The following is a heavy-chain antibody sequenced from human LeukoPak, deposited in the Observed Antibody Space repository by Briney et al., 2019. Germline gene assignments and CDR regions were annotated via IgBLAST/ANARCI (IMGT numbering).Heavy chain of an antibody. CDR3: TRRRFYFDY. V-gene: IGHV3-72*01. Sequence: GSRSPPSAASGFTFSDHYMDWVSQAPGKGLEWVGRIGNNVNALATAYAGSVKGRFTISRDDSKNSLYLQMNSLKTEDTAVYYCTRRRFYFDYWG. D-gene: IGHD4-17*01. J-gene: IGHJ4*01. CDR2: IGNNVNALAT. CDR1: GFTFSDHY.